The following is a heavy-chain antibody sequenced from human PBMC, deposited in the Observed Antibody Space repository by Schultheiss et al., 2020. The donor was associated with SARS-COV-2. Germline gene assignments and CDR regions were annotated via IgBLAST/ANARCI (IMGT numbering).Heavy chain of an antibody. CDR2: IYPGDSDT. CDR3: AGGYSYGVFDY. Sequence: GGSLRLSCKGSGYSFTTYWIGWVRQMPGKGLEWMGIIYPGDSDTRYSPSFQGQVTISADKSISTAYLQWSSLKASDTAMYYCAGGYSYGVFDYWGQGTLVTVSS. D-gene: IGHD5-18*01. V-gene: IGHV5-51*01. J-gene: IGHJ4*02. CDR1: GYSFTTYW.